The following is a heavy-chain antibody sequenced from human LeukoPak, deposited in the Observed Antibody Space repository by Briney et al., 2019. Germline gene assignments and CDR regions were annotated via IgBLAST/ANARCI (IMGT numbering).Heavy chain of an antibody. V-gene: IGHV3-64D*09. CDR2: ISSNGGSS. CDR1: GFTFSAYA. J-gene: IGHJ4*02. Sequence: GGSLRLSCSASGFTFSAYAMYWVRQAPGKGLEYVSRISSNGGSSFYADSVKGRFTISRDNSKNTLYLQMSSLRAEDTAVYYCVKITSVTGGDCWGQGTRLTVSS. CDR3: VKITSVTGGDC. D-gene: IGHD1-1*01.